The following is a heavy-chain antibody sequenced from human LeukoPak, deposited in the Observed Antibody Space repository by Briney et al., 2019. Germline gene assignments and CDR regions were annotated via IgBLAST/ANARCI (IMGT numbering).Heavy chain of an antibody. CDR2: IIPIFGTA. CDR1: GGTFSSYA. V-gene: IGHV1-69*05. Sequence: SVKVSCKASGGTFSSYAISWVRQAPGQGLEWMGRIIPIFGTANYAQKFQGRVTITTDESTSTAYMELSSLRSEDTDVYYCARGADNGINFPEMATIIHWGQGTLVTVSS. D-gene: IGHD5-24*01. CDR3: ARGADNGINFPEMATIIH. J-gene: IGHJ4*02.